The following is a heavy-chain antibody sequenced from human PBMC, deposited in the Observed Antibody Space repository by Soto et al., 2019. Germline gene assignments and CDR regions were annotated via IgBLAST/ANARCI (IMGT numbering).Heavy chain of an antibody. D-gene: IGHD3-10*01. CDR2: IYWDDDK. CDR1: GFSLSTSGVG. J-gene: IGHJ4*02. Sequence: QITLKESGPTLVKPTQTLTLTCTFSGFSLSTSGVGVGWIRQPPGKALEWLALIYWDDDKRYSQSLKSRLTITKDTSKNQVVLTITNMDPVDTATYYCAHRRGGDYCDYWGQGTLVTVSS. V-gene: IGHV2-5*02. CDR3: AHRRGGDYCDY.